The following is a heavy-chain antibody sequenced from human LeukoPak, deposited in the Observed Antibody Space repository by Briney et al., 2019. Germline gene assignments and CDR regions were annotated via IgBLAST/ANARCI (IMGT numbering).Heavy chain of an antibody. CDR3: ARPRVAGRTGWHSDV. CDR1: GGSFNNYY. CDR2: IYYIGNT. Sequence: SETLSLTCTVSGGSFNNYYWSWVRQPPGKGLEWIGYIYYIGNTDYNPSLKSRVSISVDTSKNQFSLNLKSVTATDTALYYCARPRVAGRTGWHSDVWGRGTLVTVSS. J-gene: IGHJ2*01. V-gene: IGHV4-59*08. D-gene: IGHD3/OR15-3a*01.